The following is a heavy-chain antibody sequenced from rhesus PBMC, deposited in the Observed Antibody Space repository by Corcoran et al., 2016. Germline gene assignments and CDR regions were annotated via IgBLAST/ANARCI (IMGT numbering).Heavy chain of an antibody. J-gene: IGHJ4*01. Sequence: EVQMVESGGGLVQSGGSLRISCAASGFTFSSYGMYWVGQAPGKGLGWVAVIWYNRSKKNYAIAVKDRITISRDNSKNMLYLQMNNLRVEDMAVYYCLKGWLELSSDYWGQGVLVTVSS. CDR1: GFTFSSYG. CDR2: IWYNRSKK. CDR3: LKGWLELSSDY. D-gene: IGHD1-1*01. V-gene: IGHV3-54*02.